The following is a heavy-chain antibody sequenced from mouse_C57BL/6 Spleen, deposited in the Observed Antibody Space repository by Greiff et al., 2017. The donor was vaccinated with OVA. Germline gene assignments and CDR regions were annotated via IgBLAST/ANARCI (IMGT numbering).Heavy chain of an antibody. V-gene: IGHV1-55*01. CDR1: GYTFTSYW. D-gene: IGHD2-4*01. Sequence: VQLQQPGAELVKPGASVKMSCKASGYTFTSYWITWVKQRPGQGLEWIGDIYPGSGSTNYNEKFKSKATLTVDTSSSTAYMHLSSLTSEDSAVYYCTTVYYDYDGAMGYWGQRTSVTVSS. CDR3: TTVYYDYDGAMGY. J-gene: IGHJ4*01. CDR2: IYPGSGST.